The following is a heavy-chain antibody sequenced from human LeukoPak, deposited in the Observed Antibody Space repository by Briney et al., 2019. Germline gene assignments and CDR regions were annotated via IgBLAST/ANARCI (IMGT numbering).Heavy chain of an antibody. CDR3: AKPPTPTRVVTVAFDY. Sequence: GGSLRLSCEASGFTFSSYEMNWVRQAPGKGLEWVSYISSSGSTIYYADSVKGRFTISRDNSKNTLYLQMNSLRAEDTAVYYCAKPPTPTRVVTVAFDYWGQETLVTVSS. D-gene: IGHD3-22*01. CDR1: GFTFSSYE. V-gene: IGHV3-48*03. J-gene: IGHJ4*02. CDR2: ISSSGSTI.